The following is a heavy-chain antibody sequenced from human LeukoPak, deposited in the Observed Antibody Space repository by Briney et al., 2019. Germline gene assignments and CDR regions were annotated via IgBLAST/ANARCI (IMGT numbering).Heavy chain of an antibody. CDR2: ISCSSSYI. D-gene: IGHD3-3*01. Sequence: PGGSLRLSCAASGFTFSSYNMNWVRQAPGKGLEWVSSISCSSSYIYYADSVTGRFTKSRYNAKSSLYLQMNSLRAEDTAVHYCARGDPAISFGVVVVDCDIWGEGTMVTVSS. J-gene: IGHJ3*02. CDR3: ARGDPAISFGVVVVDCDI. V-gene: IGHV3-21*01. CDR1: GFTFSSYN.